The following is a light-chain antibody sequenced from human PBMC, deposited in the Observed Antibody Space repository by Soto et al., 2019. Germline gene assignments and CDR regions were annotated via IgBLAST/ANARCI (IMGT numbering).Light chain of an antibody. CDR3: QQYNNWPRT. J-gene: IGKJ1*01. Sequence: EIVMTQSPATLSVSPGDSASLSCRASQSVFNTLAWYQQKPGQAPRLLIYDASTRATGVPARFSGSGSGTEFTLTISSLQSEDFAVYYCQQYNNWPRTFGQGTKVDIK. CDR2: DAS. V-gene: IGKV3-15*01. CDR1: QSVFNT.